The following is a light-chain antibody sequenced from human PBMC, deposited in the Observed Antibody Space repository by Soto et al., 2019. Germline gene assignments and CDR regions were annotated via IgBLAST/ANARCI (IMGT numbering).Light chain of an antibody. CDR2: DIF. Sequence: EIVMTQSPATLSVSPGERATLSCRASQSVGSDLAWYQQKPGQAPRLVIYDIFNRATGVPTRISGSGSGTEFTLTISSLQSEEVAVYYCQQDKSWPLTFGGGTKVEIK. V-gene: IGKV3D-15*01. CDR3: QQDKSWPLT. J-gene: IGKJ4*01. CDR1: QSVGSD.